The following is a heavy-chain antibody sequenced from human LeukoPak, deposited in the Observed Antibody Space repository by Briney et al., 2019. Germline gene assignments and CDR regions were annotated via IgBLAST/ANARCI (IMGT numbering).Heavy chain of an antibody. Sequence: GSSVKVSCKASGGTFSSYAISWVRQAPGQGLEWMGRIIPILGIANYAQKFQGRVTITADKSTSTAYMELSSLRSEDTAVYYCASLGYAVAGTGDWGQGTLVTVSS. CDR2: IIPILGIA. J-gene: IGHJ4*02. CDR1: GGTFSSYA. V-gene: IGHV1-69*04. D-gene: IGHD6-19*01. CDR3: ASLGYAVAGTGD.